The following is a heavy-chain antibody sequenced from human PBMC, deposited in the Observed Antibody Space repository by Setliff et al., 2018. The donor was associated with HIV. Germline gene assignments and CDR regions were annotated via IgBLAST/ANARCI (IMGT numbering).Heavy chain of an antibody. J-gene: IGHJ6*03. CDR2: IYTRGST. CDR3: ARCYYNFWSGYPLDYMDV. V-gene: IGHV4-4*08. CDR1: GGSISSHY. Sequence: SETLSLTCTVSGGSISSHYWSWIRQPPGNGLEWIGHIYTRGSTNYNPSLKSRVTMSVGTSKNQFSLKLSAVTAADTAVYYCARCYYNFWSGYPLDYMDVWGKGTTVTVSS. D-gene: IGHD3-3*01.